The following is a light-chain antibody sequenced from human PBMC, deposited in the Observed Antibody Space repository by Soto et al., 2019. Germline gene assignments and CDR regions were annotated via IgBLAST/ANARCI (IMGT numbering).Light chain of an antibody. Sequence: QSALTQPASVSGSPRQSFTIPCTGSSSDVGAYHSVSWYQQHPGKAPKLTIFDVSNRPSGVSNRFSGSKSGNTASLTISGLQAEDEADYYCSSFTDTGTVMFGGGTKLTVL. CDR1: SSDVGAYHS. J-gene: IGLJ3*02. CDR3: SSFTDTGTVM. V-gene: IGLV2-14*03. CDR2: DVS.